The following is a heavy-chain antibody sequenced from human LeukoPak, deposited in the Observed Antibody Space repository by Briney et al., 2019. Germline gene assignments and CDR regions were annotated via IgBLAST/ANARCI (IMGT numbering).Heavy chain of an antibody. J-gene: IGHJ4*02. CDR1: GFTFSNAW. D-gene: IGHD3-10*01. CDR2: IKSKTDGGTT. Sequence: GGSLRLSCAASGFTFSNAWMSWVRQAPGKGLEWVGRIKSKTDGGTTDYAAPVKGRFTISRDDSKNTLYLQMNSLKTEDTAVYYCTTVDRHLWFAVDYWGQGTLVTVSS. V-gene: IGHV3-15*01. CDR3: TTVDRHLWFAVDY.